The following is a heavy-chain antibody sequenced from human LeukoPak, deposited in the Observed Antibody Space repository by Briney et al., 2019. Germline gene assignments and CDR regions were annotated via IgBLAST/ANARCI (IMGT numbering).Heavy chain of an antibody. CDR3: AKDSNDYGDYNYFDF. D-gene: IGHD4-17*01. V-gene: IGHV3-23*01. CDR1: GFTFSTYP. Sequence: GGSLRLSCAASGFTFSTYPMSWVRQAPGKGLEWVSAISGSGGDTYYADSVKGRFTISRDNSKNTLYLQMNSLRAEDTALYYCAKDSNDYGDYNYFDFWGQGALVTVSS. CDR2: ISGSGGDT. J-gene: IGHJ4*02.